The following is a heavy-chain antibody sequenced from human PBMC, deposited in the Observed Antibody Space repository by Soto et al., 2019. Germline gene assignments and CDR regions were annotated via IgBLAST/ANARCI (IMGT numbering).Heavy chain of an antibody. V-gene: IGHV4-59*08. CDR1: GGSISSYY. D-gene: IGHD6-13*01. CDR3: ARYSSSWPQGMDV. J-gene: IGHJ6*02. Sequence: QVQLQESGPGLVKPSETLSLTCTVSGGSISSYYWSWIRQPPGKGLEWIGYIYYSGSTNYNPSLKSRVTISVDTSKNQFSLKLSSVTAADTAVYYCARYSSSWPQGMDVWGQGTTVTVSS. CDR2: IYYSGST.